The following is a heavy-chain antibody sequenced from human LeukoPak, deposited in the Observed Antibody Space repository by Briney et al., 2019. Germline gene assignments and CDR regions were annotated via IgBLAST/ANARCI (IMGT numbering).Heavy chain of an antibody. CDR3: AKDGSGTYLNWFAP. J-gene: IGHJ5*02. V-gene: IGHV4-59*01. CDR2: LYSGGST. D-gene: IGHD3-10*01. CDR1: GGSISNYY. Sequence: SESLSLTCSVSGGSISNYYWSWIRQFPGKGLEWIGFLYSGGSTKYNPSLESRVTISVDTSKNQFSLRLTSVTAADTAVYFCAKDGSGTYLNWFAPWGQGILVTVSS.